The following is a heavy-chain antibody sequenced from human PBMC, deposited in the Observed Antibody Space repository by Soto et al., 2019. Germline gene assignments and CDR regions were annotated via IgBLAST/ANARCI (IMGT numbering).Heavy chain of an antibody. J-gene: IGHJ4*02. D-gene: IGHD5-12*01. V-gene: IGHV3-9*01. Sequence: EVQLVESGGGLVQPGRSLRLSCAASGFTFDDYAMHWVRQVPGKGLEWVSGINWNSGSIGYGDSVKGRFAISRDNAKNSLHLQMNSLSAEDTAFYYCTRSPREWLRLGDFFDYWGQGTLVTVST. CDR1: GFTFDDYA. CDR2: INWNSGSI. CDR3: TRSPREWLRLGDFFDY.